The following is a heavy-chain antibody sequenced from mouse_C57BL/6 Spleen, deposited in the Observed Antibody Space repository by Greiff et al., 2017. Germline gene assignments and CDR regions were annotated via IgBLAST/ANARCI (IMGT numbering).Heavy chain of an antibody. Sequence: EVKLMESGGDLVKPGGSLKLSCAASGFTFSSYGMSWVRQTPDKRLEWVATISSGGSYTYYPDSVKGRFTISRDNAKNTLYLQMSSLKSEDTAMYYCARQVTGTSGVDYWGQGTTLTVSS. CDR3: ARQVTGTSGVDY. CDR2: ISSGGSYT. D-gene: IGHD4-1*01. CDR1: GFTFSSYG. J-gene: IGHJ2*01. V-gene: IGHV5-6*01.